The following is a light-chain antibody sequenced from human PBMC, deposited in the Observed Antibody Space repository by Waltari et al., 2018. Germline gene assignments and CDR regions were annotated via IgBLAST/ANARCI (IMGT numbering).Light chain of an antibody. J-gene: IGLJ3*02. CDR1: TSDVGSGNL. V-gene: IGLV2-23*02. CDR3: CSYRIGSTPGV. Sequence: SALTQPASVSGSLGQSLTISCRGSTSDVGSGNLVSCYQQFPGTVPKLIIYEVTKRPSGVSSRFSGSKSGNMASLTISGLQPEDEADYYCCSYRIGSTPGVFGGGTKVTVL. CDR2: EVT.